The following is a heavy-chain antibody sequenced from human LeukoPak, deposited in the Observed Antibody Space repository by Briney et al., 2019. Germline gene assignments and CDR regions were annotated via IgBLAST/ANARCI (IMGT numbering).Heavy chain of an antibody. CDR3: ARGQGYFDWLPTLYYYYGMDV. D-gene: IGHD3-9*01. CDR2: INAGNGNT. J-gene: IGHJ6*02. Sequence: GASVKVSCKASGYTFTSYAMHWVRQAPGQRLEWMGWINAGNGNTKYSQKFQGRVTITRDTSASTAYMELSSLRSEDTAVYYCARGQGYFDWLPTLYYYYGMDVWGQGTTVTVSS. V-gene: IGHV1-3*01. CDR1: GYTFTSYA.